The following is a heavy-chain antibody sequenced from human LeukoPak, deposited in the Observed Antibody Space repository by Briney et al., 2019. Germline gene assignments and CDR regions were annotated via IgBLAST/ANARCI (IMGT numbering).Heavy chain of an antibody. CDR2: IYYSGST. V-gene: IGHV4-61*01. D-gene: IGHD6-13*01. CDR3: ARTYGSSGLGYFDL. CDR1: GGSISSSYY. J-gene: IGHJ2*01. Sequence: KPSETLSLTCTVSGGSISSSYYWSWIRQPPGKGLEWIGYIYYSGSTNYSPSLKSRLTISVDTSKNQFSLKLSSVTAADTAVYYCARTYGSSGLGYFDLWGRGTLVTVSS.